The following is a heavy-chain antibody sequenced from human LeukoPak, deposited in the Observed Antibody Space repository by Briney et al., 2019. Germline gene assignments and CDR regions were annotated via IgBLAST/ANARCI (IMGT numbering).Heavy chain of an antibody. CDR1: GGSFSGYY. CDR2: INHSGST. D-gene: IGHD1-26*01. V-gene: IGHV4-34*01. J-gene: IGHJ1*01. CDR3: ARGGVGATRAEYFQH. Sequence: PSETLSLTCAVYGGSFSGYYWSWIRQPPGKGLEWIGEINHSGSTNYNPSLKSRVTISVDTSKNQLSLKLSSVTAADTAVYYCARGGVGATRAEYFQHWGQGTLVTVSS.